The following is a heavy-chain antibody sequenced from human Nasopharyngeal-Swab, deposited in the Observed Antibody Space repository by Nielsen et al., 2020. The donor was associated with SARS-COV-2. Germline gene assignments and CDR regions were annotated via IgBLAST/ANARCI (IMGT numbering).Heavy chain of an antibody. CDR3: ARETVAGTRPDY. V-gene: IGHV3-7*01. CDR2: IKQDGSEK. CDR1: GFTFSSYW. D-gene: IGHD6-19*01. J-gene: IGHJ4*02. Sequence: GGSLRLSCAASGFTFSSYWMSWVRQAPGKGLEWVANIKQDGSEKYYVDSVKGRFTISRDNSKNTLYLQMNSLRAEDTAVYYCARETVAGTRPDYWGQGTLVTVSS.